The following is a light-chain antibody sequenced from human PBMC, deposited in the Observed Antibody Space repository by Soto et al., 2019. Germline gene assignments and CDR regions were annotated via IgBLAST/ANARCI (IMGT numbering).Light chain of an antibody. CDR3: QQSYKTPHT. CDR1: QSVGSS. CDR2: GAS. J-gene: IGKJ2*01. V-gene: IGKV3-15*01. Sequence: EIVMTQSPATLSVSPGERATLSCRASQSVGSSLAWYQQEPGQAPRLLIYGASTRATGIPARFSGSGSGTEFTLTISSLQSEDFATYYCQQSYKTPHTFGQGTKLETK.